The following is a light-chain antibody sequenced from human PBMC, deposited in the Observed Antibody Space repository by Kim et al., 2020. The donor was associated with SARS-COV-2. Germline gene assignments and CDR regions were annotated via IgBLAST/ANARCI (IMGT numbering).Light chain of an antibody. V-gene: IGLV4-60*03. CDR1: SGESVYI. CDR2: LEGSGSY. CDR3: ETWDSNTWV. Sequence: VKVTCTLSSGESVYIIAWHQQQPGKDPRYLMKLEGSGSYNKGSGVRDRFSGYSSGDDCYLTISNLQSEDEADYYCETWDSNTWVFGGGTQLTVL. J-gene: IGLJ3*02.